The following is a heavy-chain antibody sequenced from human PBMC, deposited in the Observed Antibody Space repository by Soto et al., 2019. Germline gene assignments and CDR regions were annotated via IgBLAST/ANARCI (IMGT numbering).Heavy chain of an antibody. CDR3: ARSSGYYYVDY. D-gene: IGHD3-22*01. J-gene: IGHJ4*02. CDR1: GYTFTSYA. Sequence: QVQFVQSGAEVKKPGASVKVSRKASGYTFTSYAMHSVRQAPGQRLEWMGWINAGNGNTKYSQKFQGRVTITRDTSASTAYMELNSLRSEDTAVFYCARSSGYYYVDYWGQGTLVTVSS. CDR2: INAGNGNT. V-gene: IGHV1-3*01.